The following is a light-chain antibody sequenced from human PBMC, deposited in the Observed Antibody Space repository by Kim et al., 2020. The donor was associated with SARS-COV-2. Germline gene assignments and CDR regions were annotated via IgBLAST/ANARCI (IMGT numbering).Light chain of an antibody. CDR3: QQRSNWPPPIT. Sequence: PGERATLSGRASQSVSSYLAWYQQKPGQAPRLLIYDASNRATGIPARFSGSGSGTDFTLTISSLEPEDFAVYYCQQRSNWPPPITFGQGTRLEIK. CDR1: QSVSSY. J-gene: IGKJ5*01. CDR2: DAS. V-gene: IGKV3-11*01.